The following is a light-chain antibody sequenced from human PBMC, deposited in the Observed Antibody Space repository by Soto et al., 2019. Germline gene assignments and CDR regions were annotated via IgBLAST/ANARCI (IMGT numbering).Light chain of an antibody. CDR1: SSDVGGYNY. Sequence: QSVLTQPASVSGSPGQSITISCTGTSSDVGGYNYASWYQQHPGKAPKLMIYDVSNRPSGVSNRFSGSKSGNTASLTISGLQAEDEADYYCSSYTSNSTANYVVGTGTKVTV. V-gene: IGLV2-14*01. CDR2: DVS. J-gene: IGLJ1*01. CDR3: SSYTSNSTANYV.